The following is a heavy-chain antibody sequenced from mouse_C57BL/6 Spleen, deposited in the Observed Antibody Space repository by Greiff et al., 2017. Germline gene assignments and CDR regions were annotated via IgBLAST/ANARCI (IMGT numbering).Heavy chain of an antibody. CDR3: VRDAPYYGNSYFDV. V-gene: IGHV10-3*01. J-gene: IGHJ1*03. CDR1: GFTFNTYA. D-gene: IGHD2-10*01. Sequence: DVQLVESGGGLVQPKGSLKLSCAASGFTFNTYAMHWVRQAPGKGLEWVARIRSKSSNYATYYADSVKDRFTISRDDSQSMLYLQMNNLKTEDTAMYYGVRDAPYYGNSYFDVWGTGTTVTVSS. CDR2: IRSKSSNYAT.